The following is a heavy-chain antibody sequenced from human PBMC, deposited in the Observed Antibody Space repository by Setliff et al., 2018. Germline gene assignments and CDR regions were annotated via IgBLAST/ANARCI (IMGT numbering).Heavy chain of an antibody. J-gene: IGHJ6*03. CDR1: GESSSGYY. Sequence: SETLSLTCAIYGESSSGYYWSWIRQSPGKTLEWIGEIMDGRDTVYNPSLNSRVTLLIDTAKNQFSLDLSSVTAADTAVYYCARVSGFLYIDVWGNGTTVTVSS. V-gene: IGHV4-34*12. CDR3: ARVSGFLYIDV. D-gene: IGHD3-3*01. CDR2: IMDGRDT.